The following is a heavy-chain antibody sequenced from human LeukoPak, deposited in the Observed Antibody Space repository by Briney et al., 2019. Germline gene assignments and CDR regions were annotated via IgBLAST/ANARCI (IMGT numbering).Heavy chain of an antibody. V-gene: IGHV3-21*01. J-gene: IGHJ4*02. CDR1: GFTFSSYS. Sequence: PGGSLRLSCAASGFTFSSYSMNWVRQAPGKGLEWVSSISSSSSYIYYADSVKGRFTISRDNAEYSLCLQMNSLGAEDTAMYYCGRTGSELLWFGAVDNWGLGTLVTVSS. D-gene: IGHD3-10*01. CDR3: GRTGSELLWFGAVDN. CDR2: ISSSSSYI.